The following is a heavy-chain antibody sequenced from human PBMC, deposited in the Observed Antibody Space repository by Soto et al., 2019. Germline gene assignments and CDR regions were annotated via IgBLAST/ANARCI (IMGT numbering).Heavy chain of an antibody. CDR1: GGSSSSSSYY. D-gene: IGHD6-13*01. CDR2: IYYSGST. Sequence: SETLSLTCTVSGGSSSSSSYYWGWIRQPPGKGLEWIGSIYYSGSTYYNPSLKSRVTISVDTSKNQFSLKLSSVTAADTAVYYCARVYSSSWYSPVSPSTYYGTDVLRHGPPVTVS. CDR3: ARVYSSSWYSPVSPSTYYGTDV. J-gene: IGHJ6*02. V-gene: IGHV4-39*01.